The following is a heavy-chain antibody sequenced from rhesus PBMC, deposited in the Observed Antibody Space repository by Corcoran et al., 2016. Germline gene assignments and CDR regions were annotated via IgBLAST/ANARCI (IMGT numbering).Heavy chain of an antibody. J-gene: IGHJ4*01. CDR2: IFGSIGST. V-gene: IGHV4S7*01. Sequence: QLQLQESGPGLVKPSETLSLTCAVSGGSISGGYGWSWIRQPPGKGLEWIGHIFGSIGSTSSNPSLKSRVTISTDTSKNQFSLKLSSVTAADTAVYYCARVVILQYYFDYWGQGVLVTVSS. CDR3: ARVVILQYYFDY. D-gene: IGHD3-28*01. CDR1: GGSISGGYG.